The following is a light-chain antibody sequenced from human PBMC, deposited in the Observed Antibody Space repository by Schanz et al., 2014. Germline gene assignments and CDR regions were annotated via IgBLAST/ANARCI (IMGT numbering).Light chain of an antibody. CDR2: GAS. J-gene: IGKJ2*01. Sequence: EIVLTQSPATLSLSPGERATLSCRASQSVTRYFAWYQQRPGQAPRLLIYGASTRATGIPDRFSGSGSGTDFTLTISRLEPEDFAVYYCQHYHSWPYTFGQGSKLDIK. CDR1: QSVTRY. CDR3: QHYHSWPYT. V-gene: IGKV3-20*01.